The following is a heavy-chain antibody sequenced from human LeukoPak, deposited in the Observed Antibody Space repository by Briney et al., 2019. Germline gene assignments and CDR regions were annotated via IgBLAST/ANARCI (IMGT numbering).Heavy chain of an antibody. CDR2: IRYDGSNK. D-gene: IGHD4-17*01. Sequence: PGGSLRLSCAASGFTFSSYGMHWVRQAPGKGLEWVAFIRYDGSNKYYADSVKGRFTISRDNSKNTLYLQMNSLRAEDTAVYYCANDLASTVTFDYWGQGTLVTVSS. J-gene: IGHJ4*02. V-gene: IGHV3-30*02. CDR3: ANDLASTVTFDY. CDR1: GFTFSSYG.